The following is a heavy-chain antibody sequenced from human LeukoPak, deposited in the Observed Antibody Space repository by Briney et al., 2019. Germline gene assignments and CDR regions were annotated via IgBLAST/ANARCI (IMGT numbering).Heavy chain of an antibody. D-gene: IGHD3-10*01. Sequence: GGSLRLSCAVSGFTFSGSAMHWVRQASGKGLEWVGRIRSKANSYATAYAASVKGRFTISRDDSKNTAYLQMNSLKTEDTAVYYCTGSGSYWFMDVWGKGTTVTVSS. CDR3: TGSGSYWFMDV. J-gene: IGHJ6*03. V-gene: IGHV3-73*01. CDR2: IRSKANSYAT. CDR1: GFTFSGSA.